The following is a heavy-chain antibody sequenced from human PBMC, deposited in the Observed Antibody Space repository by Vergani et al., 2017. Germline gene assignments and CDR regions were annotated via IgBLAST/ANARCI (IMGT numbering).Heavy chain of an antibody. J-gene: IGHJ6*03. CDR3: AREAAMVRYYYYMDV. D-gene: IGHD3-10*01. Sequence: QVQLQESGPGLVKPSETLSLTCTVSGRSISSYYWSWIRQPPGKGLEWIGYIYYSGSTNYNPSLKSRVTISVDTSKNQFSLKLSSVTAADTAVYYCAREAAMVRYYYYMDVWGKGTTVTVSS. CDR2: IYYSGST. CDR1: GRSISSYY. V-gene: IGHV4-59*01.